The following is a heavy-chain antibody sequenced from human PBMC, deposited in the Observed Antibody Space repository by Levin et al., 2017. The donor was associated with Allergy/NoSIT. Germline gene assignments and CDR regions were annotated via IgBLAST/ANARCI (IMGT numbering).Heavy chain of an antibody. CDR2: ISSDGGNK. CDR3: AKDGGRAGTFDY. Sequence: SGGSLRLSCAASGFDFSRYGMQWVRQAPGKGLEWVAVISSDGGNKFYGDSVKGRFTISRDNSKNTLYLQMNSLRVEDTAVYYCAKDGGRAGTFDYWGQGTLVTVSS. J-gene: IGHJ4*02. D-gene: IGHD2-15*01. CDR1: GFDFSRYG. V-gene: IGHV3-30*18.